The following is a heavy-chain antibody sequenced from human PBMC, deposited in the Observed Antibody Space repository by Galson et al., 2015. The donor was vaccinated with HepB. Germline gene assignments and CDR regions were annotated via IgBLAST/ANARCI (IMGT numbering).Heavy chain of an antibody. CDR1: GYTFTSYG. V-gene: IGHV1-18*01. CDR3: ARDGWRELTNPLDY. Sequence: SVKVSCKASGYTFTSYGISWVRQAPGQGLEWMGWISAYNGNTNYAQKLQGRVTVTTDTSTSTAYMELRSLRSDDTAVYYRARDGWRELTNPLDYWGQGTLVTVSS. D-gene: IGHD1-26*01. CDR2: ISAYNGNT. J-gene: IGHJ4*02.